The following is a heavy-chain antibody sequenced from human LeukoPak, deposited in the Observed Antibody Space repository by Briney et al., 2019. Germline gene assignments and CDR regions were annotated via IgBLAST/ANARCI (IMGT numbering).Heavy chain of an antibody. J-gene: IGHJ4*02. Sequence: SETLSLTCTISGGSISSSSYYWGWIRQPPGKGLEWIGTIYYSGSAYYDPSLKSRVTISVDTSKSQFSLKLSSVTAADTAVYYCARQAWNYFDYWGQGTLVTVSS. CDR1: GGSISSSSYY. D-gene: IGHD1-1*01. CDR2: IYYSGSA. V-gene: IGHV4-39*01. CDR3: ARQAWNYFDY.